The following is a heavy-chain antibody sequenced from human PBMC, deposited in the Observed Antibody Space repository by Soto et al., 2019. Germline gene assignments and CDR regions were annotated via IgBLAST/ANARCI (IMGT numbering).Heavy chain of an antibody. CDR3: ARPRGSGEYYFDY. CDR1: GGSISSSSYY. CDR2: IYYSGST. J-gene: IGHJ4*02. V-gene: IGHV4-39*01. Sequence: SETLSLTCTVSGGSISSSSYYWGWIRQPPGKGLEWIGSIYYSGSTYYNPSLKSRVTISVDTSKNQFSLKLSSVTAADTAVYYCARPRGSGEYYFDYWGQGTLVTVSS. D-gene: IGHD3-16*01.